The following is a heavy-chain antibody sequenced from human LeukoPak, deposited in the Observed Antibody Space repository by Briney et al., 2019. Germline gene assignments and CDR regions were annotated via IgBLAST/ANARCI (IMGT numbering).Heavy chain of an antibody. CDR3: ARERRTTYGPYYYYYMDV. D-gene: IGHD4-11*01. CDR1: GFTFSTYT. Sequence: GGSLRLSCAASGFTFSTYTMNWVRQAPGKGLEWVSSISSTSSYIYYADSVKGRFTISRDNAKNSLHLQMNSLRAEDTAMYYCARERRTTYGPYYYYYMDVWGKGTTVTVSS. J-gene: IGHJ6*03. CDR2: ISSTSSYI. V-gene: IGHV3-21*01.